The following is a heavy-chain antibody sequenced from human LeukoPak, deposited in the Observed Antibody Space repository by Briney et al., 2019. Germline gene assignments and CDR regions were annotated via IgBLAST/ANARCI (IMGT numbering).Heavy chain of an antibody. V-gene: IGHV1-69*04. CDR3: ARGPTVTNDLPFDY. J-gene: IGHJ4*02. Sequence: GASVKVSCKASGGTFSSYAISWVRQAPGQGLEWMGRIIPILGIANYAQKFQGRATITADKSTSTAYMELSSLRSEDTAVYYCARGPTVTNDLPFDYWGQGTLVTVSS. CDR1: GGTFSSYA. D-gene: IGHD4-17*01. CDR2: IIPILGIA.